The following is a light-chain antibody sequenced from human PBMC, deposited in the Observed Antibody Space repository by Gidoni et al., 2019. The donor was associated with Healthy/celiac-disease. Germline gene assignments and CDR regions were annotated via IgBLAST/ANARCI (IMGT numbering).Light chain of an antibody. V-gene: IGKV1-6*01. J-gene: IGKJ1*01. Sequence: AIQMTQSPSSLSASVGDRVTITCRASQGIRNDLGWYQQKPGKAPKLLIYAAYSLQSGVPSRFSGSGSGTDFTLTISSLQPEDVANYYCLQDYNYPWTFGQGTKVEIK. CDR1: QGIRND. CDR2: AAY. CDR3: LQDYNYPWT.